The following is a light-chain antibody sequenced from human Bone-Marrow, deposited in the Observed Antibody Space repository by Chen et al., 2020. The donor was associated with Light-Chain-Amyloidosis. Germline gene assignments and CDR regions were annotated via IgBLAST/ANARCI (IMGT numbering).Light chain of an antibody. Sequence: QAALTQPASVSGSLGQSITISCTGTSSDIGNSVFVSWYPHHADKASNLIIFDVNNRPSGSSDRFSGSKSGNTASLTISGLQTEDEADYYCCSYTRRSTWVFGGGTRLIVL. CDR1: SSDIGNSVF. CDR3: CSYTRRSTWV. V-gene: IGLV2-14*03. CDR2: DVN. J-gene: IGLJ3*02.